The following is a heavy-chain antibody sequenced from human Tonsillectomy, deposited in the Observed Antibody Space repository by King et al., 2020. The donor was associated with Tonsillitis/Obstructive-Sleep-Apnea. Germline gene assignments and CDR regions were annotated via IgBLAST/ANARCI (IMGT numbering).Heavy chain of an antibody. D-gene: IGHD2-2*01. J-gene: IGHJ5*02. Sequence: VQLVESGGGLVQPVGSLRLSCAASGFTFSSYWMHGVRQAPGKGRVWVSRCNIEGRGPSYADSVEGRFTISRDNAKNTLYLQMNSLRAEDTAVYYCARALGYCSSNCPWGQGTLVTVSS. V-gene: IGHV3-74*01. CDR1: GFTFSSYW. CDR2: CNIEGRGP. CDR3: ARALGYCSSNCP.